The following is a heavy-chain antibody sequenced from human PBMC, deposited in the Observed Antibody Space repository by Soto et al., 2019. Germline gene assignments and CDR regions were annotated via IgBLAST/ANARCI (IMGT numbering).Heavy chain of an antibody. V-gene: IGHV4-34*01. CDR2: INHSGST. CDR3: ARRGYGSGSYSYYYYMDV. CDR1: GGSFSGYY. Sequence: SETLSLTCAVYGGSFSGYYWSWIRQPPGKGLEWIGEINHSGSTNYNPSLKSRVTISVDTSKNQFSLKLSSVTAADTAVYYCARRGYGSGSYSYYYYMDVWGKGTTVTVSS. J-gene: IGHJ6*03. D-gene: IGHD3-10*01.